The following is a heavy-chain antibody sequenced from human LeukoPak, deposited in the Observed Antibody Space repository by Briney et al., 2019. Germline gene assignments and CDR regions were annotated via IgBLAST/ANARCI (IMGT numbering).Heavy chain of an antibody. CDR3: ARHGNWEPFDY. D-gene: IGHD1-1*01. V-gene: IGHV4-39*01. CDR2: VYYSGST. J-gene: IGHJ4*02. Sequence: SETLSLTCTVSGDSVSSGTYYWAWIRQPPGKGLEWIGTVYYSGSTYYNPSLKSRVTISVDTSKNSFSLNVTSLTAADTAVYYCARHGNWEPFDYWGQGSLVTVSS. CDR1: GDSVSSGTYY.